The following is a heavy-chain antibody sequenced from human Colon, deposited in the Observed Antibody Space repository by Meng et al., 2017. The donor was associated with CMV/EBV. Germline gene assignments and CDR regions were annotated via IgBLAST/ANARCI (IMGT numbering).Heavy chain of an antibody. CDR1: GDSISSGIYY. CDR3: ARVLVPAAIPPQNYYGMDV. V-gene: IGHV4-61*01. Sequence: SETLSLTCTVSGDSISSGIYYWSWIRQPPGKGLEWIGYINHRGSTDYNPSLKSRVTMSVDTSKNQFSLKLTSVTATDTAVYYCARVLVPAAIPPQNYYGMDVWGQGTTVTVSS. CDR2: INHRGST. J-gene: IGHJ6*02. D-gene: IGHD2-2*01.